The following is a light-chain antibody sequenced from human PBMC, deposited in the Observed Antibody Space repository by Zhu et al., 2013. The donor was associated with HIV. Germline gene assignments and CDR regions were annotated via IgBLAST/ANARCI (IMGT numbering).Light chain of an antibody. CDR2: DVS. J-gene: IGLJ2*01. CDR1: SSDLGTYNY. Sequence: QSALTQPASVSASPGQSITISCTGTSSDLGTYNYVSWYQQYPGKAPKLMIYDVSNRPSGVSNRFSGSKSGNTASLTISGLQAEDEGDYYCASYGDRKIFAGGTKLTVL. V-gene: IGLV2-14*01. CDR3: ASYGDRKI.